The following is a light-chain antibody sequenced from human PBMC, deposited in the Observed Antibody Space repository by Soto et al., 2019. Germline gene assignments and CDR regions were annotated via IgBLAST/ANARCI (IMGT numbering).Light chain of an antibody. V-gene: IGKV1-27*01. J-gene: IGKJ4*01. CDR3: QKYDHAPLT. CDR2: AAS. Sequence: DIQMTHSPSSLSAPVVDSVTITCRARQGIGNYVAWYQQRPEKVPKLLIYAASTLQSGVPSRFSGSGSGPDFTLTISSLQPEDVATYYCQKYDHAPLTFGGGTKVDIK. CDR1: QGIGNY.